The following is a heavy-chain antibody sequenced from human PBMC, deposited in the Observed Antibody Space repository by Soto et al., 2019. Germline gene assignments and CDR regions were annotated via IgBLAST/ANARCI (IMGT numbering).Heavy chain of an antibody. J-gene: IGHJ4*02. CDR1: TFTFTSSA. Sequence: QMQLVQSGPEVKKPGTSVKVSCKASTFTFTSSAVQWVRQARGQRLEWIGWIVVGSGNTKYAQNFQERVTITRGMSSGTAYLELSSLRSEDTAVYYCATHREGATYYFDYLGQGTLLTVSS. CDR3: ATHREGATYYFDY. CDR2: IVVGSGNT. V-gene: IGHV1-58*01. D-gene: IGHD1-26*01.